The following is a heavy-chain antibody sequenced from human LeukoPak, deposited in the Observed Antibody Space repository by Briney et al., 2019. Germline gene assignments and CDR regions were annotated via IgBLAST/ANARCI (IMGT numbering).Heavy chain of an antibody. Sequence: PSETLSLTCAVYGGSFSAYYWSWIRQPPGKGLEWIGEINHSGSTNYNPSLKSRVTISIDTSKNPFSLKLRSVTAADTAVYYCAREVPIVRGLRWDYWGQGTLVTVSS. J-gene: IGHJ4*02. CDR2: INHSGST. CDR1: GGSFSAYY. D-gene: IGHD3-10*01. V-gene: IGHV4-34*01. CDR3: AREVPIVRGLRWDY.